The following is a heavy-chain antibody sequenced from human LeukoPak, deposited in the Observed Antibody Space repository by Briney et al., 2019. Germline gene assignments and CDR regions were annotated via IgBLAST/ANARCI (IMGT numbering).Heavy chain of an antibody. CDR2: INPNSGGT. CDR3: ARSQRGPTYSSSWYAYFDY. CDR1: GYTFTGYY. V-gene: IGHV1-2*04. D-gene: IGHD6-13*01. Sequence: ASVTVSCKASGYTFTGYYMHWVRQAPGQGLEWMGWINPNSGGTNYAQKFQGWVTMTRDTSISTAYMELSRLRSDDTAVYYCARSQRGPTYSSSWYAYFDYWGQGTLVTVSS. J-gene: IGHJ4*02.